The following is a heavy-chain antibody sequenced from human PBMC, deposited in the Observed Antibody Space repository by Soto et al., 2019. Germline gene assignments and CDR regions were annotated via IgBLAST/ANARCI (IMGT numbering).Heavy chain of an antibody. V-gene: IGHV1-69*13. Sequence: ASVKVSCKASGGTFSIYAISWVRQAPGQGLEWMGGIIPIFGTANYAQKFQGRVTITADESTSTAYMELSSLRSEDTAVYYCARVRIGTTSYYFDYWGQGTLVTVSS. CDR2: IIPIFGTA. CDR3: ARVRIGTTSYYFDY. D-gene: IGHD1-7*01. J-gene: IGHJ4*02. CDR1: GGTFSIYA.